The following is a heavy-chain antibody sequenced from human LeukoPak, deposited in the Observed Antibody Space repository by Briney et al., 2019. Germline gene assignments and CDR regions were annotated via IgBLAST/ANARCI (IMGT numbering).Heavy chain of an antibody. J-gene: IGHJ3*02. Sequence: SQSLSLTCTVSGDSMTSGGYYWSWIRQPPGEGLEWIGYIYHSGSTYYNPSLKSRVTISVDRSKNQFSLKLSSVTAADTAVYYCARAIPPDAFDIWGQGTMVTVSS. V-gene: IGHV4-30-2*01. CDR2: IYHSGST. CDR1: GDSMTSGGYY. CDR3: ARAIPPDAFDI. D-gene: IGHD2-21*01.